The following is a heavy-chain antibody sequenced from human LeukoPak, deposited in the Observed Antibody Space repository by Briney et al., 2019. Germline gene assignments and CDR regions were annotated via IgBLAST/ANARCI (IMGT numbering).Heavy chain of an antibody. CDR3: AKGYSYGPDY. D-gene: IGHD5-18*01. J-gene: IGHJ4*02. CDR1: GFTFSNYG. V-gene: IGHV3-30*02. Sequence: GGSLRLSCAAPGFTFSNYGMHWVRQAPCKGLEWVAFIQYDGSEKDYIDSVKGRLTISRDNFKNTSYLQMSDLRPEDTAVYYCAKGYSYGPDYWGQGTLVTVSS. CDR2: IQYDGSEK.